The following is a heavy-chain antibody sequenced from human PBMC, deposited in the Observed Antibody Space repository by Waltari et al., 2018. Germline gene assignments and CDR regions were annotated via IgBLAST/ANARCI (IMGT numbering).Heavy chain of an antibody. CDR3: VRADDGDYPGPGYFDY. V-gene: IGHV3-48*04. Sequence: EVQLVESGGGLVQPGGSLRLSCAASGFTFRSYSMNWVRQDPGKGLEWVSYISSSSSTIYYADSVKGRFTISRDNAKNSLYLQMNSLRAEDTAVYYCVRADDGDYPGPGYFDYWGQGTLVTVSS. CDR2: ISSSSSTI. D-gene: IGHD4-17*01. J-gene: IGHJ4*02. CDR1: GFTFRSYS.